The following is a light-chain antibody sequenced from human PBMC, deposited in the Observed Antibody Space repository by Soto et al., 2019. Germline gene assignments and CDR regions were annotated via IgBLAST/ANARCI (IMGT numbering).Light chain of an antibody. Sequence: DIQMTQSPSTLSATVGDRVTITCRASQRIATYLTWYQQKPGKAPKLLIYDASSLKSRVPSRFSGSGSGTEFTLTIISLQPDDIATYSCQQYNTYWTFGQGPKVDIK. J-gene: IGKJ1*01. CDR2: DAS. CDR1: QRIATY. V-gene: IGKV1-5*01. CDR3: QQYNTYWT.